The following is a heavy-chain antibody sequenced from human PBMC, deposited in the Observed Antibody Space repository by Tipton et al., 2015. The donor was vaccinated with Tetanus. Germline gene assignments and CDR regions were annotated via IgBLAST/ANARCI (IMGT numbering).Heavy chain of an antibody. CDR3: ARSLGSGRYFDY. CDR2: ISYGSTTI. Sequence: GSLRLSCAASGFTFSDYSMNWVRQAPGKGLEWVSYISYGSTTIYYADSVKGRFTISRDNAKNSLYLQMNSLRAEDTAVYYCARSLGSGRYFDYWGQGTLVTVSS. V-gene: IGHV3-48*01. J-gene: IGHJ4*02. D-gene: IGHD6-19*01. CDR1: GFTFSDYS.